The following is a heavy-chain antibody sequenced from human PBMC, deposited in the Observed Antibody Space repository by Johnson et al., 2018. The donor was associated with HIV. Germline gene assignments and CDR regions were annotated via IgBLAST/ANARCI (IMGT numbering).Heavy chain of an antibody. Sequence: QVLLVESGGGVVQPGRSLRLSCAASGFTFKSYAMHWVRRAPGKGLEWVAVISYDGSNKYYGDSVKGRFTISRDNSKNTLFLQMNSLRAEDTAVYYCARAGSSSSGPRAFDIWGQGTMVTVSS. CDR1: GFTFKSYA. CDR3: ARAGSSSSGPRAFDI. J-gene: IGHJ3*02. V-gene: IGHV3-30*04. CDR2: ISYDGSNK. D-gene: IGHD6-6*01.